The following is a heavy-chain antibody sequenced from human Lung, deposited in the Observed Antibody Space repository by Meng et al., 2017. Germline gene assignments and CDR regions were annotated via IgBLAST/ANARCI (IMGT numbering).Heavy chain of an antibody. J-gene: IGHJ4*02. D-gene: IGHD4-11*01. CDR3: ARGPTTMAHDFDY. CDR2: INHSGST. CDR1: GGSFSDYY. Sequence: QVQLQQLGAVLLNPSETLSLTCVVSGGSFSDYYWSWIRQPPGKGLEWIGEINHSGSTNYNPSLESRATISVDTSQNNLSLKLSSVTAADSAVYYCARGPTTMAHDFDYWGQGTLVTVSS. V-gene: IGHV4-34*01.